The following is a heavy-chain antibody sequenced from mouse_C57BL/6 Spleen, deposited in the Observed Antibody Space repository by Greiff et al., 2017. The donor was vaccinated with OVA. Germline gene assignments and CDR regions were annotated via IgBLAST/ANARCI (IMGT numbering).Heavy chain of an antibody. V-gene: IGHV1-80*01. J-gene: IGHJ1*03. CDR3: ARSGGYSNYGYFDV. Sequence: QVQLQQSGAELVKPGASVKISCKASGYAFSSYWMNWVKQRPGKGLEWIGQIYPGDGDTNYNGKFKGKATLTADKSSSTAYMQLSSLTSEDSAVYFCARSGGYSNYGYFDVWGTGTTVTVSS. CDR1: GYAFSSYW. D-gene: IGHD2-5*01. CDR2: IYPGDGDT.